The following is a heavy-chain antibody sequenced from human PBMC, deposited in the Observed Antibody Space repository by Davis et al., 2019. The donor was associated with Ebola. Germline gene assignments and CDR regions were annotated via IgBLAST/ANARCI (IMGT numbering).Heavy chain of an antibody. J-gene: IGHJ4*02. CDR2: INPNNGGT. CDR3: ARLHRTSSRLDY. Sequence: ASVKVSCKTSGYTFTGFYIHWVRQAPGQGLEWMGWINPNNGGTHYAQNFQGRVTMTRDTSISTAYMELTSLRSDDTAVYYCARLHRTSSRLDYWGQGTLVTVSS. D-gene: IGHD2-2*01. CDR1: GYTFTGFY. V-gene: IGHV1-2*02.